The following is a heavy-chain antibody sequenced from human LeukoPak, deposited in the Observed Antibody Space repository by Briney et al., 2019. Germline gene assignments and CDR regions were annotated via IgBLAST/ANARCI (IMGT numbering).Heavy chain of an antibody. J-gene: IGHJ5*02. CDR1: GFTFSSYG. CDR3: ARDSGPLDT. D-gene: IGHD1-1*01. Sequence: PGRSLRLSCAASGFTFSSYGLHWVRQAPGKGLEWVAVIWYDGSNKYYPDSVKGRFTISRDDSKNTLYLQMNSPRAEDTAVYYCARDSGPLDTWGQGTLVTVSS. V-gene: IGHV3-33*01. CDR2: IWYDGSNK.